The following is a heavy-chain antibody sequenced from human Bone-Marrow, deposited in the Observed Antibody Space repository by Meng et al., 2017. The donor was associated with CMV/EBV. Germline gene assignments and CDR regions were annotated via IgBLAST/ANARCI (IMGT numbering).Heavy chain of an antibody. J-gene: IGHJ6*02. D-gene: IGHD1-14*01. Sequence: GGSLRLSCAASGFTFSSHTMQWVRQAPGKGLEYVSGISSNGGTTYYADSVKGKFTISRDNSKNTLYLQMNSLRAEDTAVYYCARSGEPEGTYGMDVWGQGTTVTVSS. V-gene: IGHV3-64*02. CDR3: ARSGEPEGTYGMDV. CDR2: ISSNGGTT. CDR1: GFTFSSHT.